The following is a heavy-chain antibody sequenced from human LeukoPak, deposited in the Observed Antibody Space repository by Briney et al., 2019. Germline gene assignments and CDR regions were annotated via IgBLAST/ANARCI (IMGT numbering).Heavy chain of an antibody. D-gene: IGHD6-13*01. CDR2: IWYDGSNK. CDR3: ARVTFSSSWYYFDY. CDR1: GFTFSSYG. Sequence: PGRSLRLSCAASGFTFSSYGMHWVRHAPGKGLEWVSVIWYDGSNKYYADSVKGRFTISRDNSKNTLYLQMNSLRTEDTAVYYCARVTFSSSWYYFDYWGQGTLVTVSS. J-gene: IGHJ4*02. V-gene: IGHV3-33*01.